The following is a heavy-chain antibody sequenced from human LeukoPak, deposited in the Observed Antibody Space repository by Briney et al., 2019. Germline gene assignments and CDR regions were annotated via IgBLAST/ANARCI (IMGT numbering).Heavy chain of an antibody. CDR3: ARERDEEYCSGGSCYSDYYYMDV. Sequence: SVKVSCKASGGTFSSYAISWVRQAPGQGLEWMGGIIPIFGTANYAQKFQGRVTITADKSTSTAYMELSSLRSEDTAVYYCARERDEEYCSGGSCYSDYYYMDVWGKGTTVTVSS. D-gene: IGHD2-15*01. V-gene: IGHV1-69*06. J-gene: IGHJ6*03. CDR2: IIPIFGTA. CDR1: GGTFSSYA.